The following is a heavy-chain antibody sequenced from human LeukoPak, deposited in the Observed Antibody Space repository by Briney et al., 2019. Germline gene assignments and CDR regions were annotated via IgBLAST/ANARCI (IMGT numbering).Heavy chain of an antibody. D-gene: IGHD6-13*01. CDR1: GYTFTSYD. CDR2: MNPNSDNT. J-gene: IGHJ4*02. V-gene: IGHV1-8*01. CDR3: ASSIAAAGTELDY. Sequence: VASVKVSCKASGYTFTSYDINWVRQATGQGLEWMGWMNPNSDNTGYAQKFRGRVTMTRNTSISTAYMELSSLRSEDTAVYYCASSIAAAGTELDYWGQGTLVTVSS.